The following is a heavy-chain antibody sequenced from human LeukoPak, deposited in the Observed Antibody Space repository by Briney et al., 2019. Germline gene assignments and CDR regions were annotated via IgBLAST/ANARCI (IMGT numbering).Heavy chain of an antibody. CDR3: ARAIAVAGVPGLDY. D-gene: IGHD6-19*01. CDR1: GFTFSSYG. V-gene: IGHV3-33*01. CDR2: IWYDGSNK. J-gene: IGHJ4*02. Sequence: PGGSLRLSCAASGFTFSSYGMHWVRQAPGKGLEWVAVIWYDGSNKYYADSVKGRFTISRDNSKNTLYLQMNSLRAEDTAVYYCARAIAVAGVPGLDYWGQGTLVTVSS.